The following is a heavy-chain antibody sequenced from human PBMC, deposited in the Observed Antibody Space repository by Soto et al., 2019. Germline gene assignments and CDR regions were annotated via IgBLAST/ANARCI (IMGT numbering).Heavy chain of an antibody. J-gene: IGHJ4*02. CDR1: GGTFSSYA. CDR2: IIPIFGTA. CDR3: ARDTIRAYDSSGYPDY. D-gene: IGHD3-22*01. V-gene: IGHV1-69*01. Sequence: QVQLVQSGAEVKKPGSSVKVSCKASGGTFSSYAISWVRQAPGQGLEWMGGIIPIFGTANYAQKFQGRVTITADESTSTADMELSSLRSEDTAVYYCARDTIRAYDSSGYPDYWGQGTLVTVSS.